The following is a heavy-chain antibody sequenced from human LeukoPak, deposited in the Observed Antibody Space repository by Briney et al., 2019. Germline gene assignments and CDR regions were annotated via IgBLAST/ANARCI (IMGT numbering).Heavy chain of an antibody. Sequence: GGSLRLSCAASEFSVSSNYMSWVRQAPGKGLEWVSLIYSGGSTFYADSVKGRFTISRDNSKNTLYLQMNSLGAEDTAVYYCAREIRYCSGGSCYSRAGYYYYGMDVWGQGTTVTVSS. CDR1: EFSVSSNY. CDR3: AREIRYCSGGSCYSRAGYYYYGMDV. D-gene: IGHD2-15*01. V-gene: IGHV3-66*01. CDR2: IYSGGST. J-gene: IGHJ6*02.